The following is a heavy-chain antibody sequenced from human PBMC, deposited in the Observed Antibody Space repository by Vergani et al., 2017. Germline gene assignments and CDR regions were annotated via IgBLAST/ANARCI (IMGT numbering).Heavy chain of an antibody. Sequence: QVQLVQSGAEVQKPGASVKVSCKASGYTFTSYYMHWVRQAHGQGLEWMGIINPSGGSTSYAQKFQGRVTMTRETSTSTVYMELSSLRSEDTAVYYCARRVDIVATGYNWFDPWGQGTLVTVSS. J-gene: IGHJ5*02. D-gene: IGHD5-12*01. CDR1: GYTFTSYY. V-gene: IGHV1-46*01. CDR2: INPSGGST. CDR3: ARRVDIVATGYNWFDP.